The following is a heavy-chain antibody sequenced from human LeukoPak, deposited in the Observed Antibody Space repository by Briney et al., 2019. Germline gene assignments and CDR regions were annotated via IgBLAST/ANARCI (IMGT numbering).Heavy chain of an antibody. V-gene: IGHV4-34*01. CDR2: INHSGST. Sequence: SETLSLTCAVYGGSFSGYYWSWIRQPPGKGLEWIGEINHSGSTNYNPSLKSRVTISVDTSKNQFSLKLSSVTAADTAVYYCARLDNSGYYTLDYWGQGTLVTVSS. D-gene: IGHD3-22*01. CDR1: GGSFSGYY. J-gene: IGHJ4*02. CDR3: ARLDNSGYYTLDY.